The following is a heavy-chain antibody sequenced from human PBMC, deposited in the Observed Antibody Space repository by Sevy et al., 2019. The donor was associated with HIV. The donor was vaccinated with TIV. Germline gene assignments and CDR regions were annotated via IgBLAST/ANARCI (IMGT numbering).Heavy chain of an antibody. D-gene: IGHD3-10*01. V-gene: IGHV4-39*01. CDR1: GGSISSSSYY. CDR3: ARGTMVRGVIIKREFHYFDY. J-gene: IGHJ4*02. Sequence: SETLSLTCTVSGGSISSSSYYWGWIRQPPGKGLEWIGSIYYSGSTYYNPSLKSRVTISVDTSKNQFSLKLSSVTAAETAVYYCARGTMVRGVIIKREFHYFDYCGPGALVTVSS. CDR2: IYYSGST.